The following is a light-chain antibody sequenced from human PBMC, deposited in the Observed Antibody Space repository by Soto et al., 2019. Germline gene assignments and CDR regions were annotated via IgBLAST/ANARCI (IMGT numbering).Light chain of an antibody. V-gene: IGKV1-13*02. Sequence: AIQVTQSPSSLSASVGDTVTITCRASQGISSAFAWYQQKPGKVPRLLIYDVFNLQSGVPSRFSGSGSGTDLTLTISRLQPEDFATYYCQQLETYPLTFGQGTRLEVK. CDR3: QQLETYPLT. CDR2: DVF. CDR1: QGISSA. J-gene: IGKJ5*01.